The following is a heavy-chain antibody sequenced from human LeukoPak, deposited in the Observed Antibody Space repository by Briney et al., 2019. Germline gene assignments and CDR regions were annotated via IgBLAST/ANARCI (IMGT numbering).Heavy chain of an antibody. J-gene: IGHJ5*02. CDR1: GYTFTDYF. CDR2: INPNTGGT. CDR3: ARAVDYDFWSGYYKAWFDP. D-gene: IGHD3-3*01. Sequence: GASVKVSCKASGYTFTDYFIHWVRQAPGQGLEWMGWINPNTGGTNSAQKFQGRVTMTRDTSISTAYMGLSSLRYDDTAVYYCARAVDYDFWSGYYKAWFDPWGQGTLVTVSS. V-gene: IGHV1-2*02.